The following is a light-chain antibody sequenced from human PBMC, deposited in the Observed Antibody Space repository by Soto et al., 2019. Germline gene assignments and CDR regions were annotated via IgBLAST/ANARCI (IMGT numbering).Light chain of an antibody. CDR1: QGISSF. J-gene: IGKJ1*01. V-gene: IGKV1-9*01. Sequence: IQLTQSPSSLSAFVGARVTVTCRASQGISSFLAWYQHKAGKAPKLLIYAASTLRSGVPSRFSGNGSATDFTLTISILRPDDFATYYCQQLNTYPPTFGQGTKVDIK. CDR2: AAS. CDR3: QQLNTYPPT.